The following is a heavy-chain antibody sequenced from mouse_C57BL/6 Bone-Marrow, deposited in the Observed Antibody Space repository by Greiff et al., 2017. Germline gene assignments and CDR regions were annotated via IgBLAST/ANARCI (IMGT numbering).Heavy chain of an antibody. V-gene: IGHV1-55*01. CDR3: ARRRAYFDY. CDR1: GYTFTSYW. Sequence: QVQLQQPGAELVKPGASVKMSCKASGYTFTSYWITWVKQRPGQGLEWIGDIYPGGGYTNYNEKFKGKATLTADKSSSTAYMQFSSLTSEDSAIYYCARRRAYFDYWGQGTTLTVSS. J-gene: IGHJ2*01. CDR2: IYPGGGYT.